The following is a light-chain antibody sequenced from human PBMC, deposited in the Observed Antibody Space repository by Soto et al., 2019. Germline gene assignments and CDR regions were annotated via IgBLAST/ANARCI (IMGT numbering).Light chain of an antibody. Sequence: QSVLAQPPSASGSPGQSVTISCTGTSRDVGGYNYVSWYQQHPGIAPKLMIFEVTQRPAGVPDRFSGSKSGNTASLTVSGLQAEDEADYYCSSYAGTNIVFGGGTKVTVL. CDR3: SSYAGTNIV. CDR2: EVT. V-gene: IGLV2-8*01. CDR1: SRDVGGYNY. J-gene: IGLJ2*01.